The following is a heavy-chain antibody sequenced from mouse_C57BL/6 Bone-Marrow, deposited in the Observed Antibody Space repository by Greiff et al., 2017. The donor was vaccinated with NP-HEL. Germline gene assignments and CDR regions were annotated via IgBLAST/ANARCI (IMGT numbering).Heavy chain of an antibody. CDR2: IWTGGGT. J-gene: IGHJ2*01. CDR3: ARKGPPYYYGSTYYFDY. Sequence: VHLVESGPGLVAPSQSLSITCTVSGFSLTSYAISWVRQPPGKGLEWLGVIWTGGGTNYNSALKSRLSISKDNSKSQVFLKMNSLQTDDTARYYCARKGPPYYYGSTYYFDYWGQGTTLTVSS. CDR1: GFSLTSYA. D-gene: IGHD1-1*01. V-gene: IGHV2-9-1*01.